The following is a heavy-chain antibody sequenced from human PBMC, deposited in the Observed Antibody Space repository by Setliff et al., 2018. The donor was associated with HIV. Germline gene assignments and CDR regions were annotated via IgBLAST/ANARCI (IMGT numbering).Heavy chain of an antibody. V-gene: IGHV3-48*01. CDR2: ISSTSSNI. D-gene: IGHD6-13*01. CDR1: GFSFSSYG. J-gene: IGHJ4*02. Sequence: GGSLRLSCAASGFSFSSYGMNWVRQAPGKGLEWVSYISSTSSNIYYVDSVEGRFTISRDNSKNTLYLQMNSLRAEDTAVYYCAKAPLTIVATGGEDCWGQGTLVTV. CDR3: AKAPLTIVATGGEDC.